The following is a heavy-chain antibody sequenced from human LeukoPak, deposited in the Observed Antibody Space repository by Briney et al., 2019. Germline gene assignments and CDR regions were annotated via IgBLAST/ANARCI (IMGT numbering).Heavy chain of an antibody. CDR2: IYNNNT. CDR3: TRLSAMLRGPEPIYYFDS. V-gene: IGHV3-66*01. Sequence: GGSLRLSCAASGFPVSSNYMSWVRQAPGKGLECVSIIYNNNTYYADSVKGRFTISRDNSKNTLYLQMNSLRAEDTAMYYCTRLSAMLRGPEPIYYFDSWGQGTLVTVSS. CDR1: GFPVSSNY. D-gene: IGHD1-14*01. J-gene: IGHJ4*02.